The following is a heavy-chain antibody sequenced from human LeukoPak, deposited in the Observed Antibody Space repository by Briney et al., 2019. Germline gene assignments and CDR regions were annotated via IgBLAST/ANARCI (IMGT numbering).Heavy chain of an antibody. CDR1: GYTFTSFG. J-gene: IGHJ4*02. D-gene: IGHD4-17*01. CDR2: INPYNGNT. V-gene: IGHV1-18*01. CDR3: ATEIYGRFDF. Sequence: ASVKVSCKASGYTFTSFGISWVRQAPGQGLEWMGWINPYNGNTNYAQNFQGRVTLTTDTSTSTAYMELRSLRSDDTAMYYCATEIYGRFDFWGQGTLVTVSS.